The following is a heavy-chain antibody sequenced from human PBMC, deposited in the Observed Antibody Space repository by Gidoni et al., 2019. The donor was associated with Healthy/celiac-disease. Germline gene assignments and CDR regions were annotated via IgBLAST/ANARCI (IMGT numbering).Heavy chain of an antibody. CDR3: AHTTFGGVIFDY. CDR2: IYWDDDK. CDR1: GFSLSTSGVG. J-gene: IGHJ4*02. Sequence: QITLKESGPTLVKPTQTLTLPCTFSGFSLSTSGVGVGWIRQPPGKALEWLALIYWDDDKRYSPSLKSRLTITKDTSKNQVVLKMTNMDPVDTATYYCAHTTFGGVIFDYWGQGTLVTVSS. V-gene: IGHV2-5*02. D-gene: IGHD3-16*01.